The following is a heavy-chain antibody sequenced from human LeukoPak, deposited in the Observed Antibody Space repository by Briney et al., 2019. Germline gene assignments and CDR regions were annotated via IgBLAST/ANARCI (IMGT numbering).Heavy chain of an antibody. CDR3: ARDSGSYHTPWNY. D-gene: IGHD1-26*01. CDR2: IIPIFGTA. J-gene: IGHJ4*02. CDR1: GGTFSSYA. V-gene: IGHV1-69*13. Sequence: SVTVSCKASGGTFSSYAISWVRQAPGQGLEWMGGIIPIFGTANYAQKFQGRVTITADESTSTAYMELSSLRSEDTAVYYCARDSGSYHTPWNYWGQGTLVTVSS.